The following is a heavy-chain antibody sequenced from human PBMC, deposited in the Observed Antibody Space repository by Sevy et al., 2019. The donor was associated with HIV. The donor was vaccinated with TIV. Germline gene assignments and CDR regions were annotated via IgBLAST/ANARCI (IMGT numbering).Heavy chain of an antibody. J-gene: IGHJ4*02. D-gene: IGHD2-2*01. CDR3: TRGLVPAAPEY. CDR2: ITTKPYGGTT. V-gene: IGHV3-49*03. Sequence: GGSLRLSCTTSGFSFGTYAMIWFRQAPGKGLEWVGFITTKPYGGTTEDAASVKGRFTISRDDSKSIAYLQMNSLKTEDTAVYYCTRGLVPAAPEYWGQGTLVTVSS. CDR1: GFSFGTYA.